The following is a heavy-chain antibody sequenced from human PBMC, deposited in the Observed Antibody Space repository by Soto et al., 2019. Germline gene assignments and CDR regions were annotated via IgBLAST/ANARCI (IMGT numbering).Heavy chain of an antibody. CDR2: IYPSDSQT. CDR1: GYSFSNWW. D-gene: IGHD4-17*01. CDR3: ARHGFYGDYSSNYFDP. V-gene: IGHV5-51*01. J-gene: IGHJ5*02. Sequence: GESLKISCKGSGYSFSNWWIAWVRQMPGKGLEYMGIIYPSDSQTRYSPSFQGQVTISADKSISTAYLQWSSLKASDTAIYYCARHGFYGDYSSNYFDPWGQGTLVTVSS.